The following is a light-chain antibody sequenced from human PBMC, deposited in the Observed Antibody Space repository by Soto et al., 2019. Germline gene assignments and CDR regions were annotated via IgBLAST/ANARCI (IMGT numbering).Light chain of an antibody. J-gene: IGKJ4*01. CDR1: QNVNSN. V-gene: IGKV3-15*01. CDR2: GAS. Sequence: EIVMTQSPATLSVSPGERVTLSCRASQNVNSNLAWYQQKHGQAPRLLIYGASTRANGIPARFSGSGSGTEVTLTISSLQSEDFAVYYCQQYNDWPLTFGGGTKVEI. CDR3: QQYNDWPLT.